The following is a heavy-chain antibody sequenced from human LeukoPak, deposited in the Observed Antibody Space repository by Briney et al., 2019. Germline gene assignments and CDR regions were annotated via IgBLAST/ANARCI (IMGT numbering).Heavy chain of an antibody. V-gene: IGHV3-30-3*01. CDR2: ISYDGSNK. J-gene: IGHJ4*02. CDR3: ARLLSGN. CDR1: GFTFTNYA. D-gene: IGHD2-15*01. Sequence: QSGGSLRLSCAASGFTFTNYAMSWVRQAPGKGLEWVAVISYDGSNKYYADSVKGRFTISRDNSKNTLYLQMNSLRAEDTAVYYCARLLSGNWGQGTLVTVSS.